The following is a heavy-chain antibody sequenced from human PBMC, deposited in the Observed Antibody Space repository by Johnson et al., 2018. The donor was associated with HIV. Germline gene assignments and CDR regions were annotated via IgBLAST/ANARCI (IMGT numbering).Heavy chain of an antibody. CDR3: ARIPHVYSSGWLHAFDI. J-gene: IGHJ3*02. CDR1: GFTVSSDY. D-gene: IGHD6-19*01. CDR2: IYNDDNT. Sequence: VQLLESGGGLVQPGGSLRLSCTASGFTVSSDYMSWVRQAPGKGLEWVSIIYNDDNTYYADSVKGRFTISRDNSKNTLYLQMNILRPEDTAGYYCARIPHVYSSGWLHAFDIWGQGTMVTVSS. V-gene: IGHV3-66*02.